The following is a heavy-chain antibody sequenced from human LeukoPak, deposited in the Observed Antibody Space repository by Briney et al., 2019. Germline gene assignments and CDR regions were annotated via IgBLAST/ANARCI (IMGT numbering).Heavy chain of an antibody. CDR2: IYHSGST. CDR3: ASEKGSAAPLDY. CDR1: GGSISSSNW. V-gene: IGHV4-4*02. J-gene: IGHJ4*02. D-gene: IGHD3-10*01. Sequence: SGTLSLTCAVSGGSISSSNWWSGVRQPPGKGLEWIGEIYHSGSTNYNPSLKSRVTTSVDKSKNQFSLKLSSVTAADTAVYYCASEKGSAAPLDYWGQGTLVTVSS.